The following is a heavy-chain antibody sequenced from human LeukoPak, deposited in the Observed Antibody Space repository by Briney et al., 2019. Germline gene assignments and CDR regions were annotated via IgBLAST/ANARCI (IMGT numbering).Heavy chain of an antibody. CDR2: IYYSGST. V-gene: IGHV4-59*01. D-gene: IGHD3-22*01. CDR1: GGSFSSYY. CDR3: ARDPDSSGYPLQPFDAFDI. Sequence: PSETLSLTCTVSGGSFSSYYWSWIRQPPGKGLEWIGYIYYSGSTNYNPSLKSRVTISVDTSKNQFSLKLSSVTAADTAVYYCARDPDSSGYPLQPFDAFDIWGQGTMVTVSS. J-gene: IGHJ3*02.